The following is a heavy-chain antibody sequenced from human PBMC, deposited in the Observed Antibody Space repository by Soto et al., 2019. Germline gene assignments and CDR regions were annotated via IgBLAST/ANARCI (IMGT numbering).Heavy chain of an antibody. CDR1: GGTFSSYA. CDR3: ARGRGYSYGYFRYYYYGMDV. J-gene: IGHJ6*02. D-gene: IGHD5-18*01. CDR2: IIPIFGTA. V-gene: IGHV1-69*13. Sequence: ASVKVSCKASGGTFSSYAISWVRQAPGQGLEWMGGIIPIFGTANYAQKFQGRVTITADESTSTAYMELSSLRSEDTAVYYCARGRGYSYGYFRYYYYGMDVWGQGTTVTVSS.